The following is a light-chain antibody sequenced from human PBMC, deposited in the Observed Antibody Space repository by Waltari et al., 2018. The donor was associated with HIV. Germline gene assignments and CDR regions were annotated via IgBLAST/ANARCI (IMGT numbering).Light chain of an antibody. J-gene: IGLJ3*02. CDR1: NLGSKS. CDR2: DAH. Sequence: SYVLTQPPSVSVDPGETARTTCGGTNLGSKSVQWYQQKPGQAPALVIYDAHDRPSGIPERFSGSSSGNTATLTISRVEAGDEADYYCQVWDTTTDQWVFGGGTELAVL. V-gene: IGLV3-21*04. CDR3: QVWDTTTDQWV.